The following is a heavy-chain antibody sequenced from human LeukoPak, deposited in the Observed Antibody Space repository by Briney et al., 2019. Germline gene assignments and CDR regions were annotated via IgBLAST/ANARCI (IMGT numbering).Heavy chain of an antibody. CDR1: GGSISSDNYY. J-gene: IGHJ5*02. Sequence: SETLSLTCTVSGGSISSDNYYWSWIRQPAGTGLEWIGRIYTSGSTYYNPSLKSRVTMSLDTSKNQFSLNLNSVTAADTAVYYCARDRVPAASWFDPWGQGTLVTVSS. V-gene: IGHV4-61*02. D-gene: IGHD2-2*01. CDR2: IYTSGST. CDR3: ARDRVPAASWFDP.